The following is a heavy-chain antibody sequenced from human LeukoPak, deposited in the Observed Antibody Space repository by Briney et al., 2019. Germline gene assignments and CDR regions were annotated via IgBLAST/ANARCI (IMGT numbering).Heavy chain of an antibody. CDR1: GFTFSSYA. J-gene: IGHJ4*02. CDR3: ARTLVPAGMDY. CDR2: ISYDGSNK. D-gene: IGHD2-2*01. V-gene: IGHV3-30-3*01. Sequence: GGSLRLSCAASGFTFSSYAMHWVRQAPGMGLEWVAVISYDGSNKYYADSVKGRFTISRDNAKNSLYLQMNSLRAEDTAVYYCARTLVPAGMDYWGQGTLVTVSS.